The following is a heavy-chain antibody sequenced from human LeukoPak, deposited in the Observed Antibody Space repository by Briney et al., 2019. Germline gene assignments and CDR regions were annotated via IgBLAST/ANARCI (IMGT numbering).Heavy chain of an antibody. Sequence: GGSLEISFKGSGYRFTNYWIGWVRPMPGKGPGWMGMIYPGDSGTRYSPSFQGQVTVSADNSISTAYLQGSSLTASDTAIYYCARRYYSSSYYLDYWGQGTLVTVSS. J-gene: IGHJ4*02. V-gene: IGHV5-51*01. CDR2: IYPGDSGT. CDR3: ARRYYSSSYYLDY. CDR1: GYRFTNYW. D-gene: IGHD6-6*01.